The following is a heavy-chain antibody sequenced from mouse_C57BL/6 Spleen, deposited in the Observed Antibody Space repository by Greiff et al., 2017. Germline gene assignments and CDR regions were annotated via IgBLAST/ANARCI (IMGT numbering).Heavy chain of an antibody. CDR1: GFSFNTYA. CDR2: IRSKSNNYAT. V-gene: IGHV10-1*01. J-gene: IGHJ2*01. D-gene: IGHD2-2*01. Sequence: EVKVVESGGGLVQPKGSLKLSCAASGFSFNTYAMNWVRQAPGKGLEWVARIRSKSNNYATYYADSVKDRFTISRDDSESMLYLQMNNLKTEDTAMYYCVRHEDYGYDEGFDYWGQGTTLTVSS. CDR3: VRHEDYGYDEGFDY.